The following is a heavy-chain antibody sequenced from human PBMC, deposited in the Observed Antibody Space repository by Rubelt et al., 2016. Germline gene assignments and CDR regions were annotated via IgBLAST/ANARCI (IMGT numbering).Heavy chain of an antibody. D-gene: IGHD5-18*01. V-gene: IGHV4-59*01. CDR1: GGSINSYY. J-gene: IGHJ3*02. CDR2: IYYTGST. CDR3: ARDRRTDKVSYDALDI. Sequence: QVQLQQWGAGLLKPSETLSLTCTVSGGSINSYYWSWIRQPPGKGLEWIGYIYYTGSTNYNPSLTSRVTISKDPSKYQFSLKRTAVTAADTAIYYCARDRRTDKVSYDALDIWGQGTMVTVSS.